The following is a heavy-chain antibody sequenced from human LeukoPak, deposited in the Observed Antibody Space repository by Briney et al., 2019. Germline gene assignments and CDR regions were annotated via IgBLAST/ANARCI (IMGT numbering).Heavy chain of an antibody. J-gene: IGHJ5*02. Sequence: SETLSLTCAVYGGSFSGYYWSLIGQPPGKGLEWIGEINHSGSTNYNPSLKSRVTISVDTSKNQFSLKLSSVTAADTAVYYCASSSSWYNNWFDPWGQGTLVTVSS. V-gene: IGHV4-34*01. CDR1: GGSFSGYY. CDR2: INHSGST. CDR3: ASSSSWYNNWFDP. D-gene: IGHD6-13*01.